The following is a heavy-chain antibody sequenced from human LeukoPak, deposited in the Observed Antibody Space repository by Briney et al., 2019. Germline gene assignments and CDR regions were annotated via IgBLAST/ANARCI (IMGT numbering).Heavy chain of an antibody. D-gene: IGHD5-24*01. V-gene: IGHV3-30*18. CDR2: ISYDGSNK. CDR1: GFTFSSYG. CDR3: AKAGDGYKDRGYYFDY. J-gene: IGHJ4*02. Sequence: GRSLILSCAASGFTFSSYGMHWVRQAPGKGLEWVAVISYDGSNKYYADSVRGRFTISRDNSKNTLYLQMNSLRAEDTAVYYCAKAGDGYKDRGYYFDYWGQGTLATVSS.